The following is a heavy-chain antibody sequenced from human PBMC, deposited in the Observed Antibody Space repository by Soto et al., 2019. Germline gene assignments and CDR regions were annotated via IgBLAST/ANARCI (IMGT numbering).Heavy chain of an antibody. Sequence: QVQLQQWGAGLLKPSETLSLTGAVYGGSFSGYYWSWVRQPPGKGLAWIGESNHSGSTNYNPSLKSRVTISVDTSNNQFSLKLSSVTAADTAVYYCARGQGKESWWLHYWGQGTLVTVSS. CDR1: GGSFSGYY. CDR3: ARGQGKESWWLHY. J-gene: IGHJ4*02. V-gene: IGHV4-34*01. CDR2: SNHSGST. D-gene: IGHD2-8*02.